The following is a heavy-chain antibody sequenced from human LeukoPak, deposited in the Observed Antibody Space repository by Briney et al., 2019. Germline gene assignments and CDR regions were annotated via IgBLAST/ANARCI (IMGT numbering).Heavy chain of an antibody. CDR1: GGSISNDY. CDR2: VHSTGYT. V-gene: IGHV4-4*07. D-gene: IGHD3-10*01. J-gene: IGHJ5*02. Sequence: SETLSLTCVVSGGSISNDYWNWIRQPAGRDLEWIGRVHSTGYTDYNPSLTSRVTMSVDTSKNQFSLSLKSVTAADTAVYYCARESASVFSMIRGVGWFDPWGQGTLVTVSS. CDR3: ARESASVFSMIRGVGWFDP.